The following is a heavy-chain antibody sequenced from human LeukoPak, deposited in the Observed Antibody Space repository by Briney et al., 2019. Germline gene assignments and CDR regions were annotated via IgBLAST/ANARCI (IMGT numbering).Heavy chain of an antibody. Sequence: SETLSLTCAVSGGSISNYYWSWIRQPPGKEPEWIGYIYFSGGNTNYNPSFKSRVTISVDTSKNQFFLRLNSVTAADTAVYYCARQPSGTAAFDIWGQGTVVTVSS. D-gene: IGHD1-14*01. CDR2: IYFSGGNT. CDR1: GGSISNYY. J-gene: IGHJ3*02. V-gene: IGHV4-59*08. CDR3: ARQPSGTAAFDI.